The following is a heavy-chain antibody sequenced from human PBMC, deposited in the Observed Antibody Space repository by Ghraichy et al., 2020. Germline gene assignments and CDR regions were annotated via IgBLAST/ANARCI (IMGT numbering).Heavy chain of an antibody. D-gene: IGHD1-26*01. CDR1: GGSITSYY. Sequence: SETLSLTCTVSGGSITSYYWNWIRQPPGKGLEWIGYIHHSGNTKSNPYLKSQVTMSVDTSKSRFSLKVNSVTDADTAIYYCAKWESTLRAFDFWGQGAMVTVSS. CDR3: AKWESTLRAFDF. V-gene: IGHV4-59*01. J-gene: IGHJ3*01. CDR2: IHHSGNT.